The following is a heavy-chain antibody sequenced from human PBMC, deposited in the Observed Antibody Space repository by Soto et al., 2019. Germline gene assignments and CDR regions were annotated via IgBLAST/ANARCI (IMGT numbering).Heavy chain of an antibody. CDR3: AKGKIRLTGEFDY. Sequence: EVQLLESGGGLVQPGGSLRLSCAASGFTFSSYAMSWVRQAPGKGLEWVSAISGSGGSTYYADSVKGRFTISRDNSKNTLYLQMNSLRVEDTAVYYCAKGKIRLTGEFDYWGQGTLVTVSS. V-gene: IGHV3-23*01. D-gene: IGHD3-9*01. CDR1: GFTFSSYA. CDR2: ISGSGGST. J-gene: IGHJ4*02.